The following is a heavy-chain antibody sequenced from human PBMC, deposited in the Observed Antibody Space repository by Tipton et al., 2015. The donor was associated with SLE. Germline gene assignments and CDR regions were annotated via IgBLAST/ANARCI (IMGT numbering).Heavy chain of an antibody. CDR2: IYYSGST. CDR1: GGSISSHY. V-gene: IGHV4-59*11. CDR3: ASEGGSGWYSVDY. D-gene: IGHD6-19*01. Sequence: TLSLTCTVSGGSISSHYWSWIRQPPGKGLEWIGYIYYSGSTNYNPSLKSRVTISVDTSKNQFSLKLSSVTAADTAVYYCASEGGSGWYSVDYWGQGTLVTVSS. J-gene: IGHJ4*02.